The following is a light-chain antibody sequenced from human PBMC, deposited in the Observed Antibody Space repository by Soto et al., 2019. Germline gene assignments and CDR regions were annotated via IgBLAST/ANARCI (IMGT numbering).Light chain of an antibody. J-gene: IGKJ1*01. CDR3: QQYNSYPWT. V-gene: IGKV1-5*03. CDR1: QGISSW. Sequence: DIQMTQSTSSVSASVGDRVTITCRASQGISSWLAWYQQKPGKGPTLLIYKASRLESGVPSRFSGSGSGTEFTLTISSLQPDDFATYYCQQYNSYPWTFAQGTKVAIK. CDR2: KAS.